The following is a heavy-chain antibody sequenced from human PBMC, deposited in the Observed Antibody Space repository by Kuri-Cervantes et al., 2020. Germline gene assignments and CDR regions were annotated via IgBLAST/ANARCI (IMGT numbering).Heavy chain of an antibody. J-gene: IGHJ4*02. D-gene: IGHD4-23*01. Sequence: LSLTCAASGFTFSSYAMHWVRQAPGKGLEWVAVISYDGSNKYYADSVKGRFTISRDNAKNSLYLQMNSLRAEDTAVYYCARGGPYGGNRFWDYWGQGTLVTVSS. CDR2: ISYDGSNK. CDR3: ARGGPYGGNRFWDY. CDR1: GFTFSSYA. V-gene: IGHV3-30-3*01.